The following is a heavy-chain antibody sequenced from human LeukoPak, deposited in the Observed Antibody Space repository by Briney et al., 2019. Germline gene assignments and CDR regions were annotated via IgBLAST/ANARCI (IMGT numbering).Heavy chain of an antibody. V-gene: IGHV4-4*02. CDR2: IYYSGST. D-gene: IGHD2-21*01. J-gene: IGHJ4*02. CDR1: GGSISSNNW. Sequence: PSETLSLTCAVSGGSISSNNWWSWVRQPPGQGLEWIGYIYYSGSTNYNPSLKSRVTISVDTSKNQFSLKLSSVTAADTAVYYCARGVVIAPQTFDYWGQGTLVTVSS. CDR3: ARGVVIAPQTFDY.